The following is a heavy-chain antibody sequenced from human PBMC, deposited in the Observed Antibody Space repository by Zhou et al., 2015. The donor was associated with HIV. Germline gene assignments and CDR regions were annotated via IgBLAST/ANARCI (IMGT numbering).Heavy chain of an antibody. J-gene: IGHJ4*02. D-gene: IGHD4-11*01. CDR3: VQRMKYSRVDPETVYFEY. CDR1: GGTFVSYA. CDR2: IIAGFGTV. Sequence: QVQLVQSGAEVKKPGSSVKVSCKASGGTFVSYAITWVRQAPGQGLEWMGGIIAGFGTVNHAQKFRGRVSIYVDESTRTAYMELSGLRSEDTAVYYCVQRMKYSRVDPETVYFEYWGQGTLVTVSS. V-gene: IGHV1-69*01.